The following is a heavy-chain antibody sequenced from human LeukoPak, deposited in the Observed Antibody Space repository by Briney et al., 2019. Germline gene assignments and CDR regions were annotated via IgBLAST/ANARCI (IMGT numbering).Heavy chain of an antibody. V-gene: IGHV3-23*01. CDR2: ISGSGGST. CDR3: AKDWGVEQQLTFDY. D-gene: IGHD6-13*01. CDR1: GFTFTNYA. J-gene: IGHJ4*02. Sequence: GGSLRLSCAASGFTFTNYALHWVRQAPGKGLEWVSAISGSGGSTYYADSVKGRFTISRDNSKNTLYLQMNSLRAEDTAVYYCAKDWGVEQQLTFDYWGQGTLVTVSS.